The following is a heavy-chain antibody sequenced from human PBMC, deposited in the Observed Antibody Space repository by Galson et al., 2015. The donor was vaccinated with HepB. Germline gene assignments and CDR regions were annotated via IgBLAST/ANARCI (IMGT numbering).Heavy chain of an antibody. CDR3: ARTYSNGMDV. V-gene: IGHV3-74*01. CDR1: GFTLSAYW. Sequence: SLRLSCAASGFTLSAYWMHWVRQVPGQGLVWVSRINPDGTTTNYADSVKGRFTISRDNAKNTLHLQMNSLRGEDTAMYYCARTYSNGMDVWGQGTTVTVSS. CDR2: INPDGTTT. J-gene: IGHJ6*02. D-gene: IGHD2-15*01.